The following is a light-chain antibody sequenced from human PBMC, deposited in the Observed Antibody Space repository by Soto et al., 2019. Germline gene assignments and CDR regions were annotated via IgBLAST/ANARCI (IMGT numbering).Light chain of an antibody. CDR2: GNS. CDR3: QSYDSSLTSV. Sequence: QSVLTQPPSVSGAPGQRVTISCTGSSSNIGAGYDVHWYQQLPGTVPKLLIYGNSNRPSGVPDRFSGSKSGTSASLAITWLQAEDEADYYCQSYDSSLTSVFGTGTKLTVL. CDR1: SSNIGAGYD. V-gene: IGLV1-40*01. J-gene: IGLJ1*01.